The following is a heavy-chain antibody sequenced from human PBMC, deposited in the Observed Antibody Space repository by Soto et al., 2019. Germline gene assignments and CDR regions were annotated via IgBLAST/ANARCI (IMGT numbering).Heavy chain of an antibody. CDR2: ISYDGSNK. CDR3: AKSNLIVVVVAATAYLDY. D-gene: IGHD2-15*01. V-gene: IGHV3-30*18. CDR1: GFTFSSYG. Sequence: GGSLRVSCAASGFTFSSYGMHWGRQAPGKGLEWVAVISYDGSNKYYVDSVKGRFTISRDNSKNTLYLQMNRLRAEDTAVYYCAKSNLIVVVVAATAYLDYWGQGNLVTVSS. J-gene: IGHJ4*02.